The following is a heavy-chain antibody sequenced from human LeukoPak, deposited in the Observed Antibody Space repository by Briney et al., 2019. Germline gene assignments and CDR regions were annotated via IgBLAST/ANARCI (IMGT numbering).Heavy chain of an antibody. J-gene: IGHJ4*02. D-gene: IGHD6-13*01. Sequence: ASVKVSCKASGYTFTSYDIHWVRQATGQGLEWMGWMNPSSGNTGYAQKFQCRVTMTRNTSISTAYMELSSLRSEDTAVYYCATGPILRYSSSWSTVTTGGGYYFDYWGQGTLVTVSS. CDR3: ATGPILRYSSSWSTVTTGGGYYFDY. V-gene: IGHV1-8*01. CDR1: GYTFTSYD. CDR2: MNPSSGNT.